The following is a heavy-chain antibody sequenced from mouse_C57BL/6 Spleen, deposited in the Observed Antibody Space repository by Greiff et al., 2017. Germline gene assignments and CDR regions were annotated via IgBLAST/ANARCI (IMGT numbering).Heavy chain of an antibody. V-gene: IGHV5-17*01. Sequence: EVMLVESGGGLVKPGGSLKLSCAASGFTFSDYGMHWVRQAPEKGLEWVAYISSGSSTIYYADTVKGRFTISRDNAKNTLFLQMTSLRSEDTAMYYCAREDYGGGNAMDYWGQGTSVTVSS. CDR1: GFTFSDYG. D-gene: IGHD2-4*01. J-gene: IGHJ4*01. CDR3: AREDYGGGNAMDY. CDR2: ISSGSSTI.